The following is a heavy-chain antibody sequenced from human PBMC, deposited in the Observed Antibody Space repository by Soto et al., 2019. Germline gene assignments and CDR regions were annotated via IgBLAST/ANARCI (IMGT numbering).Heavy chain of an antibody. V-gene: IGHV1-18*01. D-gene: IGHD3-22*01. CDR3: ARDEVVIVWGSRDSLIDY. CDR2: ISGYNGNT. Sequence: ASVKVSCKASGYSFPSYGISWVRQAPGQGLEWMGWISGYNGNTNYAQKLQGRVTMTTDTSTSTAYMELRSLRSDDTAVYYCARDEVVIVWGSRDSLIDYWGQGTLVTVSS. J-gene: IGHJ4*02. CDR1: GYSFPSYG.